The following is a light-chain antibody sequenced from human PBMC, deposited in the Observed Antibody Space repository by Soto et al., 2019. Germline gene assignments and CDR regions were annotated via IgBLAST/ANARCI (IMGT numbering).Light chain of an antibody. CDR3: QQYNTYPRT. CDR2: DAS. Sequence: DIPMTQSPSTLSASVGDRVTITCRASQNINSWLAWYQQKPGKAPKLLIYDASSLESGVPSRFSGSGSGTEFTLTISSLQPDDFATYYCQQYNTYPRTFGQGTKVEIK. V-gene: IGKV1-5*01. J-gene: IGKJ1*01. CDR1: QNINSW.